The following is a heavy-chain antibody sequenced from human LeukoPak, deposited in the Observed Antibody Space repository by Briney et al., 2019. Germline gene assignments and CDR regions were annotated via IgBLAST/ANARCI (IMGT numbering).Heavy chain of an antibody. CDR3: ARPLNVYSSTDAFDI. Sequence: GASVKVSCKASGGTFSSYAISWERQAPGQGLEWMGGIIPIFGTANYAQKFQGRVTITTDESTSTAYMELSSLRSEDTAVYYCARPLNVYSSTDAFDIWGQGTMVTVSS. CDR1: GGTFSSYA. J-gene: IGHJ3*02. CDR2: IIPIFGTA. V-gene: IGHV1-69*05. D-gene: IGHD6-13*01.